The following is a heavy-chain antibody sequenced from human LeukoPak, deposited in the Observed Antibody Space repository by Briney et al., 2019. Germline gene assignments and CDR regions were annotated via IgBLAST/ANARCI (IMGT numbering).Heavy chain of an antibody. D-gene: IGHD1-20*01. J-gene: IGHJ4*02. CDR1: GGTXSSYA. V-gene: IGHV1-69*04. CDR3: ARDRLTGTSHD. Sequence: SVKVSCKASGGTXSSYAISWVRQAPGQGLEWMGRIIPILGIANYAQKFQGRVTITADKSTSTAYMELSSLRSEDTAVYYCARDRLTGTSHDWGQGTLVTVSS. CDR2: IIPILGIA.